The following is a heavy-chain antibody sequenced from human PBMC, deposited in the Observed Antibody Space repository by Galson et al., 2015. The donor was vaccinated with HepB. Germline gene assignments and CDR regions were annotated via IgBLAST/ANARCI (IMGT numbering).Heavy chain of an antibody. CDR3: AREDADIAAMTLDH. CDR2: IWHDRSNS. V-gene: IGHV3-33*08. Sequence: SLRLSCAASGFTFSRHGMHWVRQAPGKGLEWVAVIWHDRSNSYYADSVKGRFTISRDNSKNTLYLQMNSLRAEDTAVYYCAREDADIAAMTLDHWGQGALVTVSS. J-gene: IGHJ4*02. D-gene: IGHD6-25*01. CDR1: GFTFSRHG.